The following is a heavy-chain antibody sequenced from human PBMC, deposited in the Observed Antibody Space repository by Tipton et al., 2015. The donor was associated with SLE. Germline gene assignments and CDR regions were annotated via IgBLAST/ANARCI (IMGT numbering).Heavy chain of an antibody. CDR3: ARAPTISVAGTTDPFGMDV. D-gene: IGHD6-19*01. V-gene: IGHV3-74*01. CDR2: LSTEGSVT. CDR1: GFTFHNYW. J-gene: IGHJ6*02. Sequence: SLRLSCAASGFTFHNYWMHWVRQAPGKGLVWVSRLSTEGSVTTYADSVKGRLTISRDNAKSTLYLQMRSLRVEDTGIYYCARAPTISVAGTTDPFGMDVWGPGTRVTVSS.